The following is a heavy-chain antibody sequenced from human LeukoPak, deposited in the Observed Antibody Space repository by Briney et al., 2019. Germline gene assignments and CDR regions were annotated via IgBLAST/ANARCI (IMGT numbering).Heavy chain of an antibody. CDR3: ARVVAAAGTYCYYGMDV. D-gene: IGHD6-13*01. CDR2: TYYRSKWYN. CDR1: GDSVSSNSAA. V-gene: IGHV6-1*01. J-gene: IGHJ6*02. Sequence: SQTLSLTCAISGDSVSSNSAAWNWIRQSPSRGLEWLGRTYYRSKWYNDYAVSVKSRITINPDTSKNQFSLQLNSVTPEDTAVYYCARVVAAAGTYCYYGMDVWGQGTTVTVSS.